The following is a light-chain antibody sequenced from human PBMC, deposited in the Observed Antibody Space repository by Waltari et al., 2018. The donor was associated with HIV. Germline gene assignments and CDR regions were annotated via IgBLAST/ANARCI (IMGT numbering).Light chain of an antibody. CDR3: SSYTSSSTSVVV. J-gene: IGLJ2*01. Sequence: QSALTQPASVSGSPGQSITISCTGTSSDVGGYNYVSWYQQHPGKAPKLMIYDVSKRPSGVSNRFSGSKSGNTASLTISGLQAEDEADYCCSSYTSSSTSVVVFGGGTKLTVL. CDR2: DVS. CDR1: SSDVGGYNY. V-gene: IGLV2-14*01.